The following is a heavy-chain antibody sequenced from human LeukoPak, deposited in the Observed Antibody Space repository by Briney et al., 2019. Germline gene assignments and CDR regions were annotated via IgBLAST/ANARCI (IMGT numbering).Heavy chain of an antibody. CDR3: ARGITYYYDSSGFRDY. D-gene: IGHD3-22*01. J-gene: IGHJ4*02. CDR1: GYTFTSYD. Sequence: ASVKVSCKASGYTFTSYDINWVRQATGQGLGWMGWMNPNSGNTGYAQKFQGRVTMTRNTSISTAYMELSSLRSEDTAVYYCARGITYYYDSSGFRDYWGQGTLVTVSS. CDR2: MNPNSGNT. V-gene: IGHV1-8*01.